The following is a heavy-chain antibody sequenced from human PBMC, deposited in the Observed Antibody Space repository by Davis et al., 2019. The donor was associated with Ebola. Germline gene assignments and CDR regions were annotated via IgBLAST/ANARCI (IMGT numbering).Heavy chain of an antibody. CDR3: ARSATYYDFWSGHQKYYFDY. Sequence: PGGSLRLSCVDSGVPCSSFWMNWVRQVPGKGLVWLSRINTDGSSIDYADSVKGRFTISRDNAKNTLYLQMNSLRAEDTAVYYCARSATYYDFWSGHQKYYFDYWGQGTLVTVSS. V-gene: IGHV3-74*01. CDR1: GVPCSSFW. D-gene: IGHD3-3*01. J-gene: IGHJ4*02. CDR2: INTDGSSI.